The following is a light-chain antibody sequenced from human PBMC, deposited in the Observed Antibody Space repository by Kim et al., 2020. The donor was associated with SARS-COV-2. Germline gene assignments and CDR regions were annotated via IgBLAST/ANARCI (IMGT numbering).Light chain of an antibody. V-gene: IGKV1-33*01. CDR3: QRYDTHLFT. CDR1: HYISNY. CDR2: DAS. Sequence: DIQMTQSPSSLSASVGDTVTITCQASHYISNYLNWYQQKPGKAPKLLIYDASNVQTGVPSRFSGSGSGTHFTFTISSLQPEDIATYYCQRYDTHLFTFGPGTKVDIK. J-gene: IGKJ3*01.